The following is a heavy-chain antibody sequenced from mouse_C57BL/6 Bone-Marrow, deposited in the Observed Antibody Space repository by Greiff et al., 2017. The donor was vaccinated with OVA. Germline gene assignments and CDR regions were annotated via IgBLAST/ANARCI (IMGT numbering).Heavy chain of an antibody. D-gene: IGHD2-2*01. CDR1: GYTFTSYW. Sequence: QVHVKQPGAELVRPGSSVKLSCKASGYTFTSYWMHWVKQRPIQGLEWIGNIDPSDSETHYNQKFKDKAPLTVDKSSSPAYMQLSSLTSEDSAVYYCARAGWSREGFAYWGQGTLVTVSA. CDR3: ARAGWSREGFAY. J-gene: IGHJ3*01. CDR2: IDPSDSET. V-gene: IGHV1-52*01.